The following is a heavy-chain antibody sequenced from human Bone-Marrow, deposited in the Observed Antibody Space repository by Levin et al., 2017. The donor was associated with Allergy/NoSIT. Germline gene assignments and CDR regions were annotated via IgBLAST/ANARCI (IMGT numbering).Heavy chain of an antibody. J-gene: IGHJ6*03. CDR2: INESGKT. V-gene: IGHV4-38-2*02. CDR3: AREYYMDV. CDR1: GYSISSDYY. Sequence: PSETLSLTCAVSGYSISSDYYWGWIRQPPGKGLEWIGNINESGKTKYNPSLKSRVTISVDTSKNQFSLQLNSVTAADTAVYFCAREYYMDVWGKGTTVTVSS.